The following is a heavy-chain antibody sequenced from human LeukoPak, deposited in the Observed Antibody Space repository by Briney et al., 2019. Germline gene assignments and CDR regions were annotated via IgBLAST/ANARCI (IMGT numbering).Heavy chain of an antibody. D-gene: IGHD1-26*01. J-gene: IGHJ2*01. V-gene: IGHV3-21*01. Sequence: GGSLRLSCAASGFTFSNYGMNWVRQAPGKGLEWVSSVSSSGTYIYYADSMKGRFTISRDNAKNSLYLQMDSLRAEDTAVYYCARPRGWERRWYFDLWGRGTLVTVSS. CDR1: GFTFSNYG. CDR2: VSSSGTYI. CDR3: ARPRGWERRWYFDL.